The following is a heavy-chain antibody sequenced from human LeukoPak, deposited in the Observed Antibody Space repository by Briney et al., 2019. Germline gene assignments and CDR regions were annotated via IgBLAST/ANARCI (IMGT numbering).Heavy chain of an antibody. Sequence: GGSLRLSCAASGFTFSSYSMNWVRQAPGKGLEWVSYISSSSDTIYYADSVKGRFTISRDKAKNSLHLQMNSLRDEDTAVYYCARGDCTSTSCLQDFDYWGQGTLVTVSS. CDR2: ISSSSDTI. V-gene: IGHV3-48*02. CDR3: ARGDCTSTSCLQDFDY. J-gene: IGHJ4*02. CDR1: GFTFSSYS. D-gene: IGHD2-2*01.